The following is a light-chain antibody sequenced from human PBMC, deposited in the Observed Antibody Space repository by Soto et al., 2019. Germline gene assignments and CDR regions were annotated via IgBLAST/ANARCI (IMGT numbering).Light chain of an antibody. CDR2: GAS. J-gene: IGKJ1*01. V-gene: IGKV3-20*01. CDR3: QQYGSSSWT. Sequence: ESVLGHYPGTLSLSPGERATGSCRASQSVSNTYLAWYQQKPGQAPRLLIYGASSRATGIPDRFSGSGSGTDFTLTISRLEPEDFAVYYCQQYGSSSWTFGQGTKVDIK. CDR1: QSVSNTY.